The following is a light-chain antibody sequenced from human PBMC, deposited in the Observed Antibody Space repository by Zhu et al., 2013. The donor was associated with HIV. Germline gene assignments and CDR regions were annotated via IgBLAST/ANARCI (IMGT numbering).Light chain of an antibody. CDR2: GAS. CDR3: QQYNNWLPLT. J-gene: IGKJ4*01. Sequence: EIVLTQSPGTVSLSPGERATLSCRASQSVSSSFLAWYQQKPGQAPRLLIYGASTRATGIPARFSGSGSGTEFTLTISSLQSEDFAVYYCQQYNNWLPLTFGGGTKVEIK. CDR1: QSVSSS. V-gene: IGKV3D-15*01.